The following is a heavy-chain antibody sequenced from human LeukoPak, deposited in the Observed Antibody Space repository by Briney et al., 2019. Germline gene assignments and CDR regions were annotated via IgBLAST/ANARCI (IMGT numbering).Heavy chain of an antibody. Sequence: GGSLRLSCAASGFTFSSYEMNWVRQAPGKGLEWVSYISSSGSTIYYADSVKGRFTISRDNAKNSLYLQMNSLRAGDTAVYYCAGGHTVTTIYYYYYYGMDVWGQGTTVTVSS. CDR2: ISSSGSTI. V-gene: IGHV3-48*03. J-gene: IGHJ6*02. D-gene: IGHD4-17*01. CDR1: GFTFSSYE. CDR3: AGGHTVTTIYYYYYYGMDV.